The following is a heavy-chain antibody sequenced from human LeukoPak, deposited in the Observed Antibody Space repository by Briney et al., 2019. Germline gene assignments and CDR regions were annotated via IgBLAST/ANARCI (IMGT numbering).Heavy chain of an antibody. Sequence: GEPLHTSCKCSGYLFSTYWIGWGRQMPGGGVGCMGIFYPGDSDTRYSPSFQVQVTISADISINTAYLQWTSRKASDTAMYYCARSGTRGFDYWGQGTLVTVSP. V-gene: IGHV5-51*01. D-gene: IGHD3-10*01. CDR3: ARSGTRGFDY. CDR1: GYLFSTYW. J-gene: IGHJ4*02. CDR2: FYPGDSDT.